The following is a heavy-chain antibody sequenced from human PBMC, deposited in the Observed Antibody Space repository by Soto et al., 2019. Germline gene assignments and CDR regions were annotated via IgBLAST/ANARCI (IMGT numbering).Heavy chain of an antibody. CDR1: GYNFNSYY. Sequence: QVQLVQSGAEVKKPGASVKVSCKASGYNFNSYYIHWVRQAPGQGLEWMGWINPNSDVTGYAQSFQCRVTMTRDMSMTTAYMDLTRLRSADTAVYYCVLVGLHRNYDFDFWGQGTLSTVSS. D-gene: IGHD2-21*01. J-gene: IGHJ4*02. CDR3: VLVGLHRNYDFDF. V-gene: IGHV1-2*02. CDR2: INPNSDVT.